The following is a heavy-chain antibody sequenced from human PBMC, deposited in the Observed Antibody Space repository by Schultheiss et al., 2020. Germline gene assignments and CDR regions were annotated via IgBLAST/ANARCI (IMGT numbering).Heavy chain of an antibody. D-gene: IGHD2-2*01. CDR1: GGSISSYY. J-gene: IGHJ4*02. CDR3: AKEYCSSTSCYYSPGDY. V-gene: IGHV4-59*01. Sequence: SATLSLTCTVSGGSISSYYWSWIRQHPGKGLEWIGYIYYSGSTNYHPSLKSRVTISVDTSKNQFSLKLSSVTAADTAVYYCAKEYCSSTSCYYSPGDYWGQGTLVNVS. CDR2: IYYSGST.